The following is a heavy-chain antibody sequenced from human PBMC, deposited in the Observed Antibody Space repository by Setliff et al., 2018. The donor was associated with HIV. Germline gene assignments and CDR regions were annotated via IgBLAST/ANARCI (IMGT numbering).Heavy chain of an antibody. CDR2: ITGYNGNT. V-gene: IGHV1-18*01. Sequence: ASVKVSCKASGGTFSSYGISWVRQAPGQGLEWMGWITGYNGNTNYAEKFQGRVTMTIDTSTSTAYLELRSLRSDDTAVYYCARVGPESLPYTWDDEADTFDIWGQGTMVTVSS. J-gene: IGHJ3*02. CDR1: GGTFSSYG. D-gene: IGHD1-1*01. CDR3: ARVGPESLPYTWDDEADTFDI.